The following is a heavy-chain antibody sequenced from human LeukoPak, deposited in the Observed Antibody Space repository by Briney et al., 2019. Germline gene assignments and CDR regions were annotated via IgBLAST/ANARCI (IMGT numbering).Heavy chain of an antibody. CDR2: ISGSGGNT. J-gene: IGHJ4*02. V-gene: IGHV3-23*01. CDR3: AKDVHYFRSGTYYTLDY. D-gene: IGHD3-10*01. Sequence: GGSLRHSCAASEFTFSSYAMSWVRQAPGKGLEWVSGISGSGGNTYYADSVKGRFTISRDNSKNTLYLQMNSLRAEDTAVYYCAKDVHYFRSGTYYTLDYWGQGTLVTVSS. CDR1: EFTFSSYA.